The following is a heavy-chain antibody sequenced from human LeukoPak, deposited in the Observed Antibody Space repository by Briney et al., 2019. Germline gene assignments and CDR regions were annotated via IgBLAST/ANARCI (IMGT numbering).Heavy chain of an antibody. V-gene: IGHV4-4*07. CDR3: GRKGPEHLPTYFDH. CDR1: GGSISSYY. Sequence: SETLSLTCTVSGGSISSYYWSWIRQPAGKGLEWIGYIWPSGSTNYNPSLSGRVAISLDKSRNHFTLMVTAVTAADTAFYYCGRKGPEHLPTYFDHWGRGILVTVSS. J-gene: IGHJ4*02. CDR2: IWPSGST. D-gene: IGHD2-21*01.